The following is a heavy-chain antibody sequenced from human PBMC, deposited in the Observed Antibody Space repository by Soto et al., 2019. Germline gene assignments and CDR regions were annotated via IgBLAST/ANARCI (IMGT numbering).Heavy chain of an antibody. J-gene: IGHJ6*02. CDR3: ARDGSTSWYSYDYHGMDV. V-gene: IGHV3-7*05. CDR1: GFTFRTYC. Sequence: EVQLVESGGGLVQPGGSLRLSCAASGFTFRTYCLSWVRQVPGKGLEWVANINQDGSEKNYMDSVKGRFTISRDNAKNSLYLQMSSLRAEDTALYYCARDGSTSWYSYDYHGMDVWGQGTTVTVSS. D-gene: IGHD6-13*01. CDR2: INQDGSEK.